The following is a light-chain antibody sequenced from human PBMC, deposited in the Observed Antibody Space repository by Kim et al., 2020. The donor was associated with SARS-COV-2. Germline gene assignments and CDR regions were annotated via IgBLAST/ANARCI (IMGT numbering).Light chain of an antibody. CDR2: RGN. CDR1: SSNLGVNY. CDR3: AAWDDSLSAYV. Sequence: GQRVTISGSGGSSNLGVNYVYWYQHVPGAAPKLLIYRGNNRPSGVPDRFAGSKSDNSASLVISGLRSEDEADYYCAAWDDSLSAYVFGTGTKVTVL. J-gene: IGLJ1*01. V-gene: IGLV1-47*01.